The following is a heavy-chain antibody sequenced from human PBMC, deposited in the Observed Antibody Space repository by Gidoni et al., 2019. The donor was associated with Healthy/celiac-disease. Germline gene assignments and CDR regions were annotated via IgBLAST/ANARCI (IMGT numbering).Heavy chain of an antibody. CDR3: ATIRLVGATSDNWFDP. Sequence: QVQLVQSGAAVKKPGASVKVSCKVSGYTLTELSMHWVRQAHGKGLEWMGGFDPEDGETIYAQKFQGRVTMTEDTATDTAYMELSSLRSEDTAVYYCATIRLVGATSDNWFDPWGQGTLVTVSS. J-gene: IGHJ5*02. D-gene: IGHD1-26*01. CDR2: FDPEDGET. CDR1: GYTLTELS. V-gene: IGHV1-24*01.